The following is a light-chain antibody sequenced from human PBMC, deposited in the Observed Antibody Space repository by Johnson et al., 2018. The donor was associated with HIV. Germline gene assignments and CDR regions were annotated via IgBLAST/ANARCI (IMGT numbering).Light chain of an antibody. Sequence: QSVLTQPPSVSAAPGQKVTISCSGSSSNIGNNYVSWYQQLPGTAPKLLIYENNKRPSGIPDRLSGSKSGTSATLGITGLQTGDEADYYCGTWDSSLSAQYVFGTGTKVTVL. CDR1: SSNIGNNY. J-gene: IGLJ1*01. V-gene: IGLV1-51*02. CDR2: ENN. CDR3: GTWDSSLSAQYV.